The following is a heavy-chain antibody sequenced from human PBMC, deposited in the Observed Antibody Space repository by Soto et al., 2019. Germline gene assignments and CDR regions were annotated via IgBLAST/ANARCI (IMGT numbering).Heavy chain of an antibody. CDR3: ARVHTMGYGDYFDY. CDR1: GGSVSSGSYY. V-gene: IGHV4-61*01. CDR2: IYYSGST. J-gene: IGHJ4*02. D-gene: IGHD4-17*01. Sequence: SETLSLTCTVSGGSVSSGSYYWSWIRQPPGKGLEWIGYIYYSGSTNYNPSLKSRVTISVDTSKNQFSLKLSSVTAADTAVYYCARVHTMGYGDYFDYWGQGTMVTFSS.